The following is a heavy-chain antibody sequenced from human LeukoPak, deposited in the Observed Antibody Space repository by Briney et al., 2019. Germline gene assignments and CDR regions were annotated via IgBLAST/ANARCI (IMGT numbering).Heavy chain of an antibody. Sequence: PSETLSLTCTVSGGSISGHYWSWIRQPPGKGLEWIGFIYYSGSTKYNPSLKSRVTISVDASKNQFSLKLTSVTAADTATYYCARGETMVTGRLDYWGQGALVTVSS. CDR1: GGSISGHY. CDR3: ARGETMVTGRLDY. V-gene: IGHV4-59*11. D-gene: IGHD4/OR15-4a*01. CDR2: IYYSGST. J-gene: IGHJ4*02.